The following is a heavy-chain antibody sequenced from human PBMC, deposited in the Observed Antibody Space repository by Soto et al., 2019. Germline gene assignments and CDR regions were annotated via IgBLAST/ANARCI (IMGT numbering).Heavy chain of an antibody. CDR1: GGSISSGGYY. V-gene: IGHV4-31*03. CDR2: IYYSGST. J-gene: IGHJ6*02. D-gene: IGHD3-3*01. Sequence: SETLSLTCTVSGGSISSGGYYWSWIRQHPGKGLEWIGYIYYSGSTYYNPSLKSRVTISVDTSKNQFSLKLSSVTAADTAVYYCARDSHGAGITIGRPHYYYYGMDVWGQGTTVTVSS. CDR3: ARDSHGAGITIGRPHYYYYGMDV.